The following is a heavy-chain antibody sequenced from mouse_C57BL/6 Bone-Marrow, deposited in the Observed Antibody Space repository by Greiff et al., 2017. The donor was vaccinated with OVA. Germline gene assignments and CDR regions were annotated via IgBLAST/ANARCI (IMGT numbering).Heavy chain of an antibody. CDR2: SYWDDDK. V-gene: IGHV8-12*01. CDR3: ARREGVGYAMDY. J-gene: IGHJ4*01. Sequence: QVTLNESGPGILQSSQSLSLSCSFSGFSLSTSGMGVGWIRQPSGKGLEWLVHSYWDDDKRYNPSLKSRLTISKDTSRNQVFLKITRVDTADTATYYCARREGVGYAMDYWGQGTSVTVAS. CDR1: GFSLSTSGMG.